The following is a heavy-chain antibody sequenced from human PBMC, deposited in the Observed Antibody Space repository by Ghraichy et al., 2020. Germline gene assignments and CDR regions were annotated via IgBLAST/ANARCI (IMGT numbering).Heavy chain of an antibody. J-gene: IGHJ3*02. CDR2: ISSSSSYI. CDR3: ARDKGPLVKNAAAFDI. D-gene: IGHD1-1*01. CDR1: GFTFSSYS. V-gene: IGHV3-21*01. Sequence: GALNISCAASGFTFSSYSMNWVRQAPGKGLEWVSSISSSSSYIYYADSVKGRFTISRDNAKNSLYLQMNSLRAEDTAVYYCARDKGPLVKNAAAFDIWGQGTMVTVSS.